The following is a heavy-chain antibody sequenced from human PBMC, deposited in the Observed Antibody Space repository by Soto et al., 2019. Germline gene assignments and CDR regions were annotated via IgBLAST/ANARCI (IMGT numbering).Heavy chain of an antibody. D-gene: IGHD6-13*01. CDR2: ISSSSSYI. CDR3: AGPGIAAAGVFDY. Sequence: EVQLVESGGGLVKPGGSLRLSCAASGFTFSSYSMNWVRQAPGKGLEWVSSISSSSSYIYYADSVKGRFTISRDNAKNSLYLQMNSLRAEDTAVYYCAGPGIAAAGVFDYWGQGTLVTVSS. V-gene: IGHV3-21*01. CDR1: GFTFSSYS. J-gene: IGHJ4*02.